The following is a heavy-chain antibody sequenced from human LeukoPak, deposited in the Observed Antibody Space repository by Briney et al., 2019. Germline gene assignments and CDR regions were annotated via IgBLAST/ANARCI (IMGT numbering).Heavy chain of an antibody. CDR2: IYTSGST. Sequence: SETLSLTCTVSGGSISSYYWSWIRQPAGKGLEWIGRIYTSGSTNYNPSLKSRVTISVDTSKNQFSLKLSSVTAADTAVYYCAGGSSSNYYYYMDVWGKGTTVTVSS. CDR1: GGSISSYY. V-gene: IGHV4-4*07. D-gene: IGHD6-13*01. CDR3: AGGSSSNYYYYMDV. J-gene: IGHJ6*03.